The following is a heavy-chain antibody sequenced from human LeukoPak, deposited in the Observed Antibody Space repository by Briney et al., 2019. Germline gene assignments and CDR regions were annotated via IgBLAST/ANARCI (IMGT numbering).Heavy chain of an antibody. CDR2: ISGSGGST. CDR1: GFTFSSYA. D-gene: IGHD3-3*01. J-gene: IGHJ4*02. V-gene: IGHV3-23*01. CDR3: AKWGTYDFWSGFDY. Sequence: AGGSLRLSCAASGFTFSSYAMSWVRQAPGKGLEWVSAISGSGGSTYYADSVKGRFTISRDNSKNTLYLQMNSLRAEDTAVYYCAKWGTYDFWSGFDYWGQGTLVTVSS.